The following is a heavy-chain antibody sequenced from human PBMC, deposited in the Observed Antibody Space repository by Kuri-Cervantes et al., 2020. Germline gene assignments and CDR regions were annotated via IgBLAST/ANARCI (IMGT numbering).Heavy chain of an antibody. J-gene: IGHJ4*02. Sequence: ASVKVSCKASGGTFSSYAISWVRQAPGQGLEWMGWINPNSGGTNYAQKFQGRVTMTRDTSISTAYMELSRLRSDDTAVYYCASEVPTVTTGFDYWGQGTLVTVSS. CDR2: INPNSGGT. V-gene: IGHV1-2*02. CDR1: GGTFSSYA. D-gene: IGHD4-17*01. CDR3: ASEVPTVTTGFDY.